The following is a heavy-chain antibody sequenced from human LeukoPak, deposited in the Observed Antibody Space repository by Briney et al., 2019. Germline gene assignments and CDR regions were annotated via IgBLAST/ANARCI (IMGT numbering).Heavy chain of an antibody. J-gene: IGHJ4*02. CDR1: GGSISNSGYY. Sequence: SETLSLTCTVSGGSISNSGYYWVWIRQPPGKGLEWIGSIYYSGSTYYSPSLKSRLTISLDTSKNQFSLKLSSVTAADTAVYYCARDAPYYDSSGYYYGFDYWGQGTLVTVSS. CDR2: IYYSGST. V-gene: IGHV4-39*07. D-gene: IGHD3-22*01. CDR3: ARDAPYYDSSGYYYGFDY.